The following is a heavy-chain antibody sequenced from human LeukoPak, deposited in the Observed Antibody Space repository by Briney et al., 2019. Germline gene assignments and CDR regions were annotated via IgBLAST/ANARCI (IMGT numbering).Heavy chain of an antibody. CDR2: ISGSGGST. Sequence: GGSLRLSCAASGFTFSSYAMSWVRQAPGKGLEWVSAISGSGGSTYYADSVKGRFTISGDNFKNTLYLQMNSLRAEDTAVYYCAKHSGSFPDWFDYWGQGTLVTVSS. D-gene: IGHD1-26*01. J-gene: IGHJ4*02. CDR1: GFTFSSYA. CDR3: AKHSGSFPDWFDY. V-gene: IGHV3-23*01.